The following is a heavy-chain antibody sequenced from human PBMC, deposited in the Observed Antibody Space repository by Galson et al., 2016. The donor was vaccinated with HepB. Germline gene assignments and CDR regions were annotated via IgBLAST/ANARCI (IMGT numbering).Heavy chain of an antibody. V-gene: IGHV4-34*01. CDR3: TRTGYWYGLDV. Sequence: ETLSLTCGVYGESFSTYYWSWIRQSPGMGLEWIGEIAHSGSTNYNPSLKSRVSISVDTSKNQYSLRLSSVTAADTAVYYCTRTGYWYGLDVWGQGTTVTVSS. CDR1: GESFSTYY. CDR2: IAHSGST. J-gene: IGHJ6*02.